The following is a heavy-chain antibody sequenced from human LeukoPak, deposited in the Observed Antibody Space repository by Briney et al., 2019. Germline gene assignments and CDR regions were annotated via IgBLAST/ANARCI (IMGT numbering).Heavy chain of an antibody. CDR3: ARQVSTRHYYYYYGMDV. Sequence: PSETLSLTCTVSGGSISSSSYYWGWIRQPPGKGLEWIGSIYYSGSTYYNPSLKSRVTISVDTSKNQFSLKLSSVTAADTAVYYCARQVSTRHYYYYYGMDVWGQGTTVTVSS. V-gene: IGHV4-39*01. CDR1: GGSISSSSYY. CDR2: IYYSGST. D-gene: IGHD5/OR15-5a*01. J-gene: IGHJ6*02.